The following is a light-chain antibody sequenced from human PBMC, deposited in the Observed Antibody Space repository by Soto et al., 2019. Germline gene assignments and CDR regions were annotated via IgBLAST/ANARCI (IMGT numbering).Light chain of an antibody. CDR2: GAS. Sequence: EILMTQSPATLSVSPWEGATLSCRASQTVGSNLAWYQHKPGQAPRLLIYGASSRATGIPDRFSGSGSGTDFTLTISRLEPEDFAVYYCQQHGISPLTFGGGTKVDIK. CDR3: QQHGISPLT. J-gene: IGKJ4*01. CDR1: QTVGSN. V-gene: IGKV3-20*01.